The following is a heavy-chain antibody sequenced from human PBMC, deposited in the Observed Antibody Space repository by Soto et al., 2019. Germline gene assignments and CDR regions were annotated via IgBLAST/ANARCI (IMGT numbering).Heavy chain of an antibody. J-gene: IGHJ2*01. CDR3: GFVFFQAEDGIRDYIPVSAFLLNRSSDL. D-gene: IGHD3-9*01. Sequence: NGLEFVSSLTGSGESTYYVDSVKGRFPISRDNSKNPLYLQMNNLRAEDTAVYYCGFVFFQAEDGIRDYIPVSAFLLNRSSDL. V-gene: IGHV3-23*01. CDR2: LTGSGEST.